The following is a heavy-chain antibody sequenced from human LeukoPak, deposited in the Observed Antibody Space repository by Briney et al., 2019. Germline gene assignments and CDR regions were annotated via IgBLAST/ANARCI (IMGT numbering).Heavy chain of an antibody. V-gene: IGHV3-23*01. CDR3: AKDTHLAATVFDY. D-gene: IGHD6-25*01. CDR2: ISGSGGRT. J-gene: IGHJ4*02. CDR1: GFTLSSYG. Sequence: GGSPRLSCAASGFTLSSYGMNWVRQAPGKGLEWVSTISGSGGRTYYADSVKGRFTISRDNSKNTLYLQMNSLRAEDTAVYYCAKDTHLAATVFDYWGQGTLVSVSS.